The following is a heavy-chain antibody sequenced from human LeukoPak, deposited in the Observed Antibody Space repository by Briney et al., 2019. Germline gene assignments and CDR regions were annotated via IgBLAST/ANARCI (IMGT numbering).Heavy chain of an antibody. CDR2: IYSGGRT. J-gene: IGHJ4*02. CDR1: GITVRSNY. D-gene: IGHD3-22*01. V-gene: IGHV3-53*05. Sequence: GGSLRLSCAASGITVRSNYMSWVRQAPGKGLEWVSVIYSGGRTHYAASVKGRFTISRDNSKNTLYLQMNSLRSDDTAVYYCARGPPPRRNYDSRGYYSYYFDYWGQGTLVTVSS. CDR3: ARGPPPRRNYDSRGYYSYYFDY.